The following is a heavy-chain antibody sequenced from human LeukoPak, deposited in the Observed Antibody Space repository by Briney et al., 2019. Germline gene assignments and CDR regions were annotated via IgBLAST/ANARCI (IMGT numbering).Heavy chain of an antibody. Sequence: PGGSLRLSCAASGFTFSDYGMHWVRQDPGKGLEWVAVIAHDASVAYCADWVKGRFTISRDNSRNTLYLQMNSLRAEDTAVYYCAKEPAPYSSGWYFPDDHWGQGALVTVSS. V-gene: IGHV3-30*18. CDR1: GFTFSDYG. D-gene: IGHD6-19*01. CDR2: IAHDASVA. CDR3: AKEPAPYSSGWYFPDDH. J-gene: IGHJ5*02.